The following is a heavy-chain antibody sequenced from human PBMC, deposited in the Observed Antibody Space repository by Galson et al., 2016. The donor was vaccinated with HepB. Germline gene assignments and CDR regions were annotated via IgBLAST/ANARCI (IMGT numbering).Heavy chain of an antibody. CDR2: IYPGDSEI. V-gene: IGHV5-51*01. CDR1: GYTFITKW. D-gene: IGHD1-26*01. J-gene: IGHJ4*02. Sequence: QSGAEVKKSGESLQISCKASGYTFITKWIGWVRQMPGKGLEWMGIIYPGDSEIRYSPSFQGQVTFSADKSISTAYLQWSSLKASDTAMYYCATSGSYGDFDYWGQGTLVIVSS. CDR3: ATSGSYGDFDY.